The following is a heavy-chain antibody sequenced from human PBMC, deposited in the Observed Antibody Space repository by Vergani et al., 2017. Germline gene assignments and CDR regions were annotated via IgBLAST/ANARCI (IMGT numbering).Heavy chain of an antibody. CDR2: IYYSGST. V-gene: IGHV4-61*08. CDR1: GASIMKRGGYY. D-gene: IGHD3-3*01. CDR3: ARGGQKLWSGYYTIDY. J-gene: IGHJ4*02. Sequence: QVQLQESGPGLVKTSQTLSLTCAVSGASIMKRGGYYWTWIRQPPGKGLEWIGYIYYSGSTNYNPSLKSRVTISVDTSKNQFSLKLSSVTAADTAVYYCARGGQKLWSGYYTIDYWGQGTLVTVSS.